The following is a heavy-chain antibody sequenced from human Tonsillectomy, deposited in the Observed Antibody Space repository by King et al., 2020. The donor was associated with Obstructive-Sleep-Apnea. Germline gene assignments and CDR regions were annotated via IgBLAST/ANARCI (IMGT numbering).Heavy chain of an antibody. Sequence: QLQESGPGLVKPSETLSLTCTVSGYSISSGYYWGWIRQPPGKGLEWIGSIYHSGSTYYNPSLKSRVTISVDTSKNQFSLKLSSVTAADTAVYYCARGRVGATSMYYFDYWGQGTLVTVSS. CDR3: ARGRVGATSMYYFDY. CDR1: GYSISSGYY. D-gene: IGHD1-26*01. V-gene: IGHV4-38-2*02. J-gene: IGHJ4*02. CDR2: IYHSGST.